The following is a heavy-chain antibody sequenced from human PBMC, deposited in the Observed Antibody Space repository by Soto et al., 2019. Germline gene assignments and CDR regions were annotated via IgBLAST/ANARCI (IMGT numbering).Heavy chain of an antibody. CDR3: ARVSAPTTWYYGMDV. CDR2: IYYSGST. D-gene: IGHD1-26*01. Sequence: QVQLQESGPGLVKPSQTLSLTCTVSGGSISSGDYYWSWIRQPPGKGLEWIGYIYYSGSTYYNPSLKSRVTISVDTSKNQFSLKLSSVTAADTAVYYCARVSAPTTWYYGMDVWGQGTTVTVSS. V-gene: IGHV4-30-4*01. CDR1: GGSISSGDYY. J-gene: IGHJ6*02.